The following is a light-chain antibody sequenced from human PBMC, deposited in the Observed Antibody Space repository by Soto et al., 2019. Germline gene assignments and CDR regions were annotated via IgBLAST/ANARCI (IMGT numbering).Light chain of an antibody. Sequence: DIQMTQSPSSLSASVGDRVTIACQAIQDISNYLHWYQQKPGKAPKLLMYDASNLETGVPSRFSGSGSGTDFTFTISSLQPEDIATYYCQQYDNFPRAINFGQGTRLEIK. V-gene: IGKV1-33*01. CDR3: QQYDNFPRAIN. CDR1: QDISNY. CDR2: DAS. J-gene: IGKJ5*01.